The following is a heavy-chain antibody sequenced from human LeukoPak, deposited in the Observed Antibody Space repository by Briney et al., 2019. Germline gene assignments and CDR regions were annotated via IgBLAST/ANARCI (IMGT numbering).Heavy chain of an antibody. J-gene: IGHJ4*02. CDR3: ARFRRVYGDYRFDY. CDR2: IKEEESEK. Sequence: GGSLRLSCKASGFIFSTYWMSWVRQAPGKGLEWVASIKEEESEKYYVDSVYGRFTISRDNAEHSLYLQMNSLRADDTAFYYCARFRRVYGDYRFDYWGQGLLVAVSS. CDR1: GFIFSTYW. V-gene: IGHV3-7*01. D-gene: IGHD4-17*01.